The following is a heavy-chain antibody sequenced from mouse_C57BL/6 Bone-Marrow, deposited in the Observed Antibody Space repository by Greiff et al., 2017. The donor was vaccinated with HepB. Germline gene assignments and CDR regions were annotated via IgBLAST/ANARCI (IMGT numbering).Heavy chain of an antibody. V-gene: IGHV1-69*01. CDR2: IDPSDSYT. Sequence: QVQLKQPGAELVMPGASVKLSCKASGYTFTSYWMHWVKQMPGQGLEWIGEIDPSDSYTNYNQKFKGKSTLTVDKSSSTAYMQLSSLTSEDSAVYYCARRDFYAMDYWGQGTSVTVSS. J-gene: IGHJ4*01. CDR1: GYTFTSYW. CDR3: ARRDFYAMDY.